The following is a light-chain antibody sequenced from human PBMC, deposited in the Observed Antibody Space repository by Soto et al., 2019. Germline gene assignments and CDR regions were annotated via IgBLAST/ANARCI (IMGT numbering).Light chain of an antibody. CDR2: TNN. J-gene: IGLJ1*01. V-gene: IGLV1-44*01. CDR1: SSNIGTNS. Sequence: QSVLTQPPSASGTPGLGVTISCSGSSSNIGTNSVDWYQQAPGAAPDLLIHTNNQRPSGVTDRFSASKSGASASLAIRGLQSQDEADYYCAAWDDSLKAYVFGTGTKVTVL. CDR3: AAWDDSLKAYV.